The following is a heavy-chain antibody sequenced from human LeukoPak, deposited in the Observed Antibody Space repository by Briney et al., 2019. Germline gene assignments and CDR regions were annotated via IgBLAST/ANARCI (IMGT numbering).Heavy chain of an antibody. CDR2: IWYDGSNK. J-gene: IGHJ4*01. CDR3: ARGGFTGTSCPYFDY. V-gene: IGHV3-33*01. Sequence: GGSLRLSCAASGFTFSSYGMHWVRQAPGKGLEWVAVIWYDGSNKYYADSVKGRFAISRDNAKNTLYLKMNTLRAEDTAIYFCARGGFTGTSCPYFDYWGQEPWSPSPQ. CDR1: GFTFSSYG. D-gene: IGHD2-2*01.